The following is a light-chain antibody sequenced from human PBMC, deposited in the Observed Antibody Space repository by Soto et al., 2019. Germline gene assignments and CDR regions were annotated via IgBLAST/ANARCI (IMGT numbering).Light chain of an antibody. CDR3: CRYAGSTWGYV. CDR2: GVN. V-gene: IGLV2-23*02. CDR1: SSDVGAYNL. J-gene: IGLJ1*01. Sequence: QSVLTQPASVSGSPGQSITISCTGTSSDVGAYNLVSWYQHYPAKAPKLLIYGVNQWPSGISDRFSGSKSGNTASLTISGFQAENEADYYCCRYAGSTWGYVFGTGTKFT.